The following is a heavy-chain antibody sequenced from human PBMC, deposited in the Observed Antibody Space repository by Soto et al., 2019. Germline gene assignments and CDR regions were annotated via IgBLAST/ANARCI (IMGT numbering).Heavy chain of an antibody. V-gene: IGHV1-2*04. CDR3: ARDPYYYDSSGYYRAFDI. CDR1: GYTLTGYY. D-gene: IGHD3-22*01. Sequence: ASVKVSCKASGYTLTGYYMHWVRQAPGQGLEWMGWINPNSGGTNYAQKFQGWVTMTRDTSISTAYMELSRLRSDDTAVYYCARDPYYYDSSGYYRAFDIWGQGTMVTVSS. J-gene: IGHJ3*02. CDR2: INPNSGGT.